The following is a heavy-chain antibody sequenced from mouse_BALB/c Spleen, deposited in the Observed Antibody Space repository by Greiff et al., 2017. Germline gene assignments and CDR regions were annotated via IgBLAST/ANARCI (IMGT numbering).Heavy chain of an antibody. CDR3: AVHGYDYSWFAY. CDR2: IDPYYGGT. V-gene: IGHV1S135*01. D-gene: IGHD2-4*01. CDR1: GYSFTGYY. J-gene: IGHJ3*01. Sequence: VQLQQSGPELVKPGASVKISCKASGYSFTGYYMNWVKQSNGKSLEWIGNIDPYYGGTSYNQKFKGKATLTVDKSSSTAYMHLKSLTSEDSAVYYSAVHGYDYSWFAYWGQGTLVTVSA.